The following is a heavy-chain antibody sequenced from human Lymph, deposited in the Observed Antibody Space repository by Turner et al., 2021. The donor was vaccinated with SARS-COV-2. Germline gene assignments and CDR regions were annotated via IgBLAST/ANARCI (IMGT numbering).Heavy chain of an antibody. CDR2: IYYSGST. V-gene: IGHV4-39*01. J-gene: IGHJ3*02. CDR1: GGSISSSSYY. Sequence: QLQLQESGPGLVKPSETLSLTCTVSGGSISSSSYYWGWIRQPPGKGLEWIGSIYYSGSTYYNPSLKSRVTISVDTSKNQFSLKLSSVTAADTAMYYCAGLVVVTEHVLGSGAFDIWGQGTMVAISS. D-gene: IGHD2-21*02. CDR3: AGLVVVTEHVLGSGAFDI.